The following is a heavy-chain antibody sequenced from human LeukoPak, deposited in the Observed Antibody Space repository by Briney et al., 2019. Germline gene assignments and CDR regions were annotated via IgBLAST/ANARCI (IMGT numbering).Heavy chain of an antibody. J-gene: IGHJ4*02. Sequence: SETLSLTCTVSGGSISSYYWSWIRQPPGKGLEWIGYIYYSGSTNYNPSLKSRVTISVDTSKNQFSLKLSSVTAADTAVYYCARQVKTFYGSGSFDYWGQGTLVTVSS. CDR2: IYYSGST. V-gene: IGHV4-59*08. CDR1: GGSISSYY. CDR3: ARQVKTFYGSGSFDY. D-gene: IGHD3-10*01.